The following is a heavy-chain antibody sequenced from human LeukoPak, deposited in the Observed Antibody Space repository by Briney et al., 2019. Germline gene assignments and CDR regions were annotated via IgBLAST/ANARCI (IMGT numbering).Heavy chain of an antibody. J-gene: IGHJ6*03. CDR1: VGSFSGYY. D-gene: IGHD3-10*01. CDR3: ARGYYGSGSHCCHMDV. Sequence: PSETLSLTCTVYVGSFSGYYWSWIRQPPGKGLEWIGEINHSGSTNYNSSLKSRVTISVDTSKNQFSLKLSSVTAAYTAVYYCARGYYGSGSHCCHMDVWGKGTTITVS. V-gene: IGHV4-34*01. CDR2: INHSGST.